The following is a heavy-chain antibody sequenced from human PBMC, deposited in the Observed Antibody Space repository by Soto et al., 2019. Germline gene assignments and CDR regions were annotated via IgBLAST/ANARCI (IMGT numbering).Heavy chain of an antibody. CDR3: AGGAWFDP. J-gene: IGHJ5*02. V-gene: IGHV4-59*01. D-gene: IGHD3-16*01. Sequence: QVQLQESGPGLVKPSETLSLTCTVSGGSISSFYWSWIRQPPGKGLEWIGYMYYSGSTKYNPSLEGRVTISVDMSKNQVSLKLSSVTVADMAVYYCAGGAWFDPWGQGTLVTVSS. CDR2: MYYSGST. CDR1: GGSISSFY.